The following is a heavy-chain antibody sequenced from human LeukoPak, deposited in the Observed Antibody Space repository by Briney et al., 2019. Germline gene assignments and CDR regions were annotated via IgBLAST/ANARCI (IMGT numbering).Heavy chain of an antibody. D-gene: IGHD3-22*01. Sequence: SETLSLTCTVSDYSISSGYYWGWIRQPPGKGLEWIGRIYSSGSTNYNPSLKSRVTISLDTSKNQLSLKLSSVTAADTAVYYCARVLDYYDSSGYQSFFDYWGQGTLVTVSS. V-gene: IGHV4-38-2*02. CDR3: ARVLDYYDSSGYQSFFDY. CDR1: DYSISSGYY. J-gene: IGHJ4*02. CDR2: IYSSGST.